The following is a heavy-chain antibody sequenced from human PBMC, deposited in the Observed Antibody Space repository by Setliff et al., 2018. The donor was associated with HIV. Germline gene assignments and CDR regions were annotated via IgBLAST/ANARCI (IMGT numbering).Heavy chain of an antibody. CDR2: MYTTVDA. V-gene: IGHV4-4*07. Sequence: PSETLSLTCTVPGASVGNYFWSWIRQSAGKGLEWIGRMYTTVDAAYNPSLKSRVIMSVDTSKNQISLKLTSVTAADTAMYYCARDPAIYFDFWGQGVWGTVSS. J-gene: IGHJ4*02. CDR1: GASVGNYF. D-gene: IGHD2-2*01. CDR3: ARDPAIYFDF.